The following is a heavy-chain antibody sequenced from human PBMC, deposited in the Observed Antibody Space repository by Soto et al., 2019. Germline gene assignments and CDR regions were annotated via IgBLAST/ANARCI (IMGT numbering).Heavy chain of an antibody. CDR2: ISSSGSTI. CDR3: ARVSQDYDFWSGYISHGMDV. Sequence: GGSLRLSCAASGFTFSSYEMNWVRQAPGKGLEWVSYISSSGSTIYYADSVKGRFTISRDNAKNSLYLQMNSLRAEDTAVYYCARVSQDYDFWSGYISHGMDVWGQGTTVTVSS. J-gene: IGHJ6*02. CDR1: GFTFSSYE. D-gene: IGHD3-3*01. V-gene: IGHV3-48*03.